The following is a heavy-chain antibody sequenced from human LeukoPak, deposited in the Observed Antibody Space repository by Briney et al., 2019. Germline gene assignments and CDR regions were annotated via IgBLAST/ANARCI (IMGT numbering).Heavy chain of an antibody. Sequence: GGSLTLSCAASGFTFSSYWMSWVRQAPGKGLEWVANIKQDGSEKYYVDSVKGRFTISGDNAKNSLYLQMNSLRAEDTAVYYCARATYYYDSSDYYPLGYWGQATLVTVSS. V-gene: IGHV3-7*01. D-gene: IGHD3-22*01. J-gene: IGHJ4*02. CDR2: IKQDGSEK. CDR3: ARATYYYDSSDYYPLGY. CDR1: GFTFSSYW.